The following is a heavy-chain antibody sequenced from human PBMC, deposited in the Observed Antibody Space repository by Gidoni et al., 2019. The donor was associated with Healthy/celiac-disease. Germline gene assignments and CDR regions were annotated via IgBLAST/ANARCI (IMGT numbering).Heavy chain of an antibody. D-gene: IGHD3-10*01. Sequence: QVQLVESGGGVVQPGRSLRLSCAASGFTFSSYAMHWVRQAPGKGLEWVAVISYDGSNKYYADSVKGRFTISRDNSKNTLYLQMNSLRAEDTAVYYCARDSDYYGSGRGAYYYYGMDVWGQGTTVTVSS. CDR1: GFTFSSYA. J-gene: IGHJ6*02. V-gene: IGHV3-30*04. CDR3: ARDSDYYGSGRGAYYYYGMDV. CDR2: ISYDGSNK.